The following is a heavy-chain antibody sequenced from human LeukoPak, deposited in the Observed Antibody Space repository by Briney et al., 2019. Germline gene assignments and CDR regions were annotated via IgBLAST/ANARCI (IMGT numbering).Heavy chain of an antibody. CDR2: IYTSGST. V-gene: IGHV4-4*07. CDR1: GGSISSYY. CDR3: ASAGYCSSTSCNDAFDI. Sequence: SETLSLTCTVSGGSISSYYWSWSRQPAGKGLEWIGRIYTSGSTNYNPSLKSRVTMSVDTSKNQFSLKLSSVTAADTAVYYCASAGYCSSTSCNDAFDIWGQGTMVTVSS. D-gene: IGHD2-2*01. J-gene: IGHJ3*02.